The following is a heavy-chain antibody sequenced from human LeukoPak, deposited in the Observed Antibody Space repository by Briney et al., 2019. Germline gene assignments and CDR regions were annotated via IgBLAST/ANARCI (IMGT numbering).Heavy chain of an antibody. CDR1: GLIFSSYW. V-gene: IGHV3-7*05. J-gene: IGHJ4*02. CDR3: ARHGRYCFDY. Sequence: PGGSLRLSCAASGLIFSSYWMGWVRQAPGKGLEWVANVAQDGSKTYYVDSVKGRFTISRDNAKNPPWLQMNSLRADDTAVYYCARHGRYCFDYWGQGALVTVSS. D-gene: IGHD1-26*01. CDR2: VAQDGSKT.